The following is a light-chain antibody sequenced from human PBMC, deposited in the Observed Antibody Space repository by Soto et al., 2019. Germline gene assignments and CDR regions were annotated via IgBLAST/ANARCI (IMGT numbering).Light chain of an antibody. CDR1: SSDVGAYNS. V-gene: IGLV2-14*01. Sequence: QSALTQPASVSGSPGQSIAISCTGTSSDVGAYNSVSWYQQYPGKAPKLMIHDVSNRPSGVSDRFSGSKSGNTASLTISGLQAEGEADYYCSPYTSSNSYVFGSGTKVTVL. CDR2: DVS. CDR3: SPYTSSNSYV. J-gene: IGLJ1*01.